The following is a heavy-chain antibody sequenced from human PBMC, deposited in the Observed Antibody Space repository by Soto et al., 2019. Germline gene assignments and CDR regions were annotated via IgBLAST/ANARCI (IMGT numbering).Heavy chain of an antibody. CDR3: ARGGRYSSSSEEGYYYGMDV. CDR1: GYTFTSYD. J-gene: IGHJ6*02. V-gene: IGHV1-8*01. D-gene: IGHD6-6*01. Sequence: ASVKVSCKASGYTFTSYDINWVRQATGQGREWMGWMNPNSGNTGYAQKFQGRVTMTRNTSISTAYMELSSLRSEDTAVYYCARGGRYSSSSEEGYYYGMDVCGQGXTVTLYS. CDR2: MNPNSGNT.